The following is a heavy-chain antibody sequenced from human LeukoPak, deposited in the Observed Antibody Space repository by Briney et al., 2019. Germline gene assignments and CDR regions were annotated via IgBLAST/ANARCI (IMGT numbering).Heavy chain of an antibody. CDR2: ISSSSSYI. CDR1: GFTFSGSW. Sequence: PGGSLRLSCAASGFTFSGSWMNWVRQAPGKGLEWVSSISSSSSYIYYADSVKGRFTISRDNSKNTLYLQMNSLRAEDTAVYYCAKDPGSSPYYFDYWGQGTLVTVSS. CDR3: AKDPGSSPYYFDY. D-gene: IGHD3-10*01. V-gene: IGHV3-21*01. J-gene: IGHJ4*02.